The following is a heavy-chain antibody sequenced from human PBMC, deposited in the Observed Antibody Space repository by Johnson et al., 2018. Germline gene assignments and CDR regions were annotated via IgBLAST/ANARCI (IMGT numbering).Heavy chain of an antibody. CDR3: AKDRSKLLWFVELLQGYYYHYMDV. CDR1: GFTFSSYG. Sequence: QVQLVQSGGGVVQPGRSXRLSCAASGFTFSSYGMHWVRQAPGKGLEWVAVISYDGSNKYYADSVKGRFTISRDNSKNTRYLQMNSLRAEDTAVYDCAKDRSKLLWFVELLQGYYYHYMDVWGKGTTVTVSS. D-gene: IGHD3-10*01. J-gene: IGHJ6*03. V-gene: IGHV3-30*18. CDR2: ISYDGSNK.